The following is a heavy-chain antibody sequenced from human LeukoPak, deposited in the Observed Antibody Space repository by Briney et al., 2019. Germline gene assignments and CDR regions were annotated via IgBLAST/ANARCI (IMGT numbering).Heavy chain of an antibody. V-gene: IGHV3-23*01. J-gene: IGHJ4*02. CDR3: TKDRLTGYSFGYSYFDY. CDR2: ISGSGGST. CDR1: GFTFSSYA. Sequence: PGGSLRLSCAASGFTFSSYAMTWVRQAPGKGPEWVSTISGSGGSTYYADSVKGRFTISRDNSKNTLYLQMNSLRAEDTAVYYCTKDRLTGYSFGYSYFDYWGQGTLVTVSS. D-gene: IGHD5-18*01.